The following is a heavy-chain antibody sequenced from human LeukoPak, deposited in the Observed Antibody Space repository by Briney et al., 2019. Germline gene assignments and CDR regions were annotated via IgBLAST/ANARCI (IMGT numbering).Heavy chain of an antibody. J-gene: IGHJ4*02. Sequence: ASVKVSCKASGYTFTSYGISLVRQAPGQGLEWMGWISAYNGNTNYAQKLQGRVTMTTDTSTSTAYMELRSLRSDDTAVYYCARSWPIVVVPAASAAGDYWGQGPLVTVSS. CDR2: ISAYNGNT. CDR1: GYTFTSYG. CDR3: ARSWPIVVVPAASAAGDY. V-gene: IGHV1-18*01. D-gene: IGHD2-2*01.